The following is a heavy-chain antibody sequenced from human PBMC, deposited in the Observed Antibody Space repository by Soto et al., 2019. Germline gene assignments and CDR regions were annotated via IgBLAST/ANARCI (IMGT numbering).Heavy chain of an antibody. CDR2: IIPIFGTA. CDR3: ATPGSARSSGSPTYYYYYGMDV. CDR1: GGTFSSYA. V-gene: IGHV1-69*13. J-gene: IGHJ6*02. D-gene: IGHD6-19*01. Sequence: ASVKVSCKASGGTFSSYAISWVRQAPGQGLEWMGGIIPIFGTANYAQKFQGRVTITADESTSTAYMELSSLRSEDTAVYYCATPGSARSSGSPTYYYYYGMDVWGQGTTVTVSS.